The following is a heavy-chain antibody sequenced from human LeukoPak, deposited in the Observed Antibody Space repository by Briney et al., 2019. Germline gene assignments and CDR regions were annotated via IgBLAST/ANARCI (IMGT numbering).Heavy chain of an antibody. D-gene: IGHD1-26*01. CDR3: ARDQPRRGPGNHDY. CDR2: ISGYDGKT. V-gene: IGHV1-18*01. J-gene: IGHJ4*02. Sequence: ASVKVSCKASGYTFTTYGINWVRQAPGQGLEWMGWISGYDGKTNYAQKLRDRVTMLRDTATSTVYMELRSLTTDDTAVYYCARDQPRRGPGNHDYWGKGTLVTVSS. CDR1: GYTFTTYG.